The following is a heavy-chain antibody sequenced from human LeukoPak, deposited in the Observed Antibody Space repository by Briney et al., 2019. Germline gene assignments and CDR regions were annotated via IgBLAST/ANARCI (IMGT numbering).Heavy chain of an antibody. J-gene: IGHJ4*02. CDR3: ASYPRYVSSPPFDY. CDR1: GYTFTAYY. CDR2: INPNTGDR. D-gene: IGHD2-15*01. V-gene: IGHV1-2*02. Sequence: VASVKVSCKASGYTFTAYYMHWVRQAPGQGFEWMGWINPNTGDRNYAQKFQGRVTMTRDTTISTAYMELSRLTSDDTAVYYCASYPRYVSSPPFDYWGQGTLVTVSS.